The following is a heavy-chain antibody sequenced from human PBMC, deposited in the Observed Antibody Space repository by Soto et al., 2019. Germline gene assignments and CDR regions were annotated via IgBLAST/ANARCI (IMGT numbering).Heavy chain of an antibody. D-gene: IGHD3-10*01. CDR2: TYYRSKWYN. J-gene: IGHJ3*02. V-gene: IGHV6-1*01. CDR1: GDSVSSNSAA. CDR3: ARYLWFGDPGAFDI. Sequence: PSHTLSLTCAISGDSVSSNSAAWNWIRHSPSKALEWLGRTYYRSKWYNDYAVSGKSRITINPDTSKNQFSLQLNSVPAHDTAVHYCARYLWFGDPGAFDIWGQGTMVTVSS.